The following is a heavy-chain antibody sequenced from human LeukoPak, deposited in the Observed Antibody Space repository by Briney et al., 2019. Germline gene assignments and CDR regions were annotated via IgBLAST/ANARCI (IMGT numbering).Heavy chain of an antibody. J-gene: IGHJ4*02. V-gene: IGHV4-59*12. Sequence: PSETLSLTCTVSGGSISSYYWSWIRQPPGKGLEWIGYIYYSGSTNYNPSLKSRVTISVDTSKNQFSLKLSSVTAADTAVYYCARDDGAYYDSSGNDYWGQGTLVTVSS. CDR3: ARDDGAYYDSSGNDY. CDR1: GGSISSYY. D-gene: IGHD3-22*01. CDR2: IYYSGST.